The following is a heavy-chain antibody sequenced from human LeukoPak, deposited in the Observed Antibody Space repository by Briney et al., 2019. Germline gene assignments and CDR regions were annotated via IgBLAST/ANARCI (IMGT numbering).Heavy chain of an antibody. CDR2: IYYSGST. J-gene: IGHJ2*01. Sequence: SETLSLTCGVSGGSISSSNWWSWVRQPPGKGLEWIGYIYYSGSTNYNPSLKSRVTISVDTSKNQFSLKLRSVTAADTAVYYCARVYYSRSYDYWYFDLWGRGTLVTVSS. CDR3: ARVYYSRSYDYWYFDL. CDR1: GGSISSSNW. V-gene: IGHV4-4*02. D-gene: IGHD6-13*01.